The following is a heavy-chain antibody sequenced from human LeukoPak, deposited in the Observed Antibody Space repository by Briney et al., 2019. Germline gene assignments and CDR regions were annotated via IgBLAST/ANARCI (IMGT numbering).Heavy chain of an antibody. CDR2: IIPIFGTA. CDR3: ARGVVVVPAAMYYFDY. V-gene: IGHV1-69*01. Sequence: SVKVSCKASGGTFSSYAISWVRRAPGQGLEWMGGIIPIFGTANYAQKFQGRVTITADESTSTAYMELSSLRSEDTAVYYCARGVVVVPAAMYYFDYWGQGTLVTVSS. J-gene: IGHJ4*02. CDR1: GGTFSSYA. D-gene: IGHD2-2*01.